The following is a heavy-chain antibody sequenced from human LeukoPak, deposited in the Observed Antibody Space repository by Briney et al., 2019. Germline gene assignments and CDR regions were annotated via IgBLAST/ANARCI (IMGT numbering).Heavy chain of an antibody. V-gene: IGHV4-34*01. D-gene: IGHD3-10*01. J-gene: IGHJ5*02. Sequence: SETLSLTCAVYGGSFSGYYWSWIRQPPGKGLEWIGEINHSGSTNYNPSLKSRVTISVDTSKNQFSLKLSSVTAADTAVYYCARTYYGSGSYYFSWFDPWGQGTLVTVSS. CDR1: GGSFSGYY. CDR2: INHSGST. CDR3: ARTYYGSGSYYFSWFDP.